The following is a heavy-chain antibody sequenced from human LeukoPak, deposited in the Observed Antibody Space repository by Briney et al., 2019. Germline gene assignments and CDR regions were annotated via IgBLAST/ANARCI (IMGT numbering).Heavy chain of an antibody. CDR2: IIPIFGTA. CDR3: ARDYYDSSGYNSHFDY. Sequence: SVKVSCKASGGTFSSYAISWVRQAPGQGLEWMGGIIPIFGTANHAQKFQGRVTITADESTSTAYMELSSLRSEDTAVYYCARDYYDSSGYNSHFDYWGQGTLVTVSS. D-gene: IGHD3-22*01. V-gene: IGHV1-69*13. J-gene: IGHJ4*02. CDR1: GGTFSSYA.